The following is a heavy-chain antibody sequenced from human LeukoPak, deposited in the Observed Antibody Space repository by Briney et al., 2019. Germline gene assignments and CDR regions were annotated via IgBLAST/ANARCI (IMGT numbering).Heavy chain of an antibody. D-gene: IGHD6-13*01. CDR1: GGSISSGGYY. Sequence: SQTLSLPCAVSGGSISSGGYYWSWIRQPPGKGLEWIGYIYYSGSTNYNPSLKSRVTISVDTSKNQFSLKLSSVTAADTAVYYCARGTAAPWVAGAFDPWGQGTLVTVSS. V-gene: IGHV4-61*08. J-gene: IGHJ5*02. CDR2: IYYSGST. CDR3: ARGTAAPWVAGAFDP.